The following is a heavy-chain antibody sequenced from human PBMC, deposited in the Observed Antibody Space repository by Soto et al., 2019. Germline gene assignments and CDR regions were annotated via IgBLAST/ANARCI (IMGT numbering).Heavy chain of an antibody. CDR1: GFAFSGYG. D-gene: IGHD4-17*01. CDR3: SRFYGRNSYSEFDK. CDR2: ISFDGSNQ. V-gene: IGHV3-30*03. Sequence: SGGSLRLSCEASGFAFSGYGMNWVRQAPGKGLEWVATISFDGSNQDYAASVKGRFTISRDNSKRALYLQLSSLSAEDTAVYYCSRFYGRNSYSEFDKWGQGTMVTVSS. J-gene: IGHJ3*02.